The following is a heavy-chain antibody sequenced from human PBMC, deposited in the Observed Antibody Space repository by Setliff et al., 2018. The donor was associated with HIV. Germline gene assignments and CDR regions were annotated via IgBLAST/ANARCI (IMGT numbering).Heavy chain of an antibody. J-gene: IGHJ6*02. CDR2: IYYSGSA. CDR1: GGSISSSSYH. V-gene: IGHV4-39*07. Sequence: KTSETLSLTCSVSGGSISSSSYHWGWIRQPPGKGLEWIGSIYYSGSAYYNPSLKSRVTISVETSKNQFSLKLSSVTAADTAVYYCARDWTWDYGGYYYYGMDVWGQGTTVTVSS. CDR3: ARDWTWDYGGYYYYGMDV. D-gene: IGHD4-17*01.